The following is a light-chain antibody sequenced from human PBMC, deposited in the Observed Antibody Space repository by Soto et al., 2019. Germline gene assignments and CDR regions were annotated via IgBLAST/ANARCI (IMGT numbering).Light chain of an antibody. Sequence: EIVMTQSPATLSVSPGERATLSCRASQNIGTNLAWYQQRPGQAPRLIIHGASSRATGVPARITGSGSGTDFTLSISRLEPEDFAVYYCQQYGGSTRTFGQGTKVEIK. CDR2: GAS. CDR3: QQYGGSTRT. CDR1: QNIGTN. V-gene: IGKV3-20*01. J-gene: IGKJ1*01.